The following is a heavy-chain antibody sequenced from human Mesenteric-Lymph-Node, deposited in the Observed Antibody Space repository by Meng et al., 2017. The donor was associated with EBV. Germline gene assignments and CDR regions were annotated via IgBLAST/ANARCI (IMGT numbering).Heavy chain of an antibody. V-gene: IGHV6-1*01. CDR3: SRESWRAFDY. J-gene: IGHJ4*02. CDR1: GDSVSNTNVA. CDR2: TYYRSKWYN. Sequence: VQLQQSGPGLVKPPQTLSLTCAISGDSVSNTNVAWNWIRQSPSRGLEWLGRTYYRSKWYNEYAQSVKGRITINPDTSKSEFSLQLNSVTPDDTAVYYCSRESWRAFDYWGQGTLVTVSS.